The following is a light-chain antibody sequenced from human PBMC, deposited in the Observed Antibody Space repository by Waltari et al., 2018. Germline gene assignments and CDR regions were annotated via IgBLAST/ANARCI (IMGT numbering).Light chain of an antibody. CDR1: QRIGTY. Sequence: DIQMTQSPSSLSASIGDSFTITCRESQRIGTYLNWYQQKPGRAPNLLIYAASSLQSGVPSRFSGSGSGTDFTLTISNLQPEDFATYYCQQSHSTLATFGQGTKVEIK. V-gene: IGKV1-39*01. J-gene: IGKJ1*01. CDR2: AAS. CDR3: QQSHSTLAT.